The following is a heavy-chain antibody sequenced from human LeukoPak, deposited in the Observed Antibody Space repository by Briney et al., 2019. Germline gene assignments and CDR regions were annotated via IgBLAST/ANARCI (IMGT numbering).Heavy chain of an antibody. CDR1: GFTFSSYA. Sequence: GGSLRLSCAASGFTFSSYAMHWVRQAPGKGLEYVSAISSNGGSTHYANSVKGRFTISRDNSKNTLYLQMGSLRAEDMAVYYCARVQYYYGSGASRAFDIWGQGTMVTVSS. CDR3: ARVQYYYGSGASRAFDI. CDR2: ISSNGGST. J-gene: IGHJ3*02. V-gene: IGHV3-64*01. D-gene: IGHD3-10*01.